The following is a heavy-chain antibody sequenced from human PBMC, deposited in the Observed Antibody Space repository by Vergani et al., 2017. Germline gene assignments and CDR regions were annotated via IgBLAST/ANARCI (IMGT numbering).Heavy chain of an antibody. J-gene: IGHJ5*02. D-gene: IGHD3-3*01. V-gene: IGHV1-69*18. CDR3: ASQNYDFWSGYYTGFWFDP. Sequence: QVQLVQSGAEVKKPGSSVKVSCKASGGTFSSYAISWVRQAPGQGLEWMGRIIPIFGTANYAQKFQGRVTITADDSTSTADMELSSLRSEDTAVYYCASQNYDFWSGYYTGFWFDPWGQGTLVTVSS. CDR1: GGTFSSYA. CDR2: IIPIFGTA.